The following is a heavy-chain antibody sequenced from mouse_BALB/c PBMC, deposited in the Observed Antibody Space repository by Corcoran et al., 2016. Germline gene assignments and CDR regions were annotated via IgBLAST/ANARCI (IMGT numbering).Heavy chain of an antibody. CDR2: IYPKDGST. V-gene: IGHV1S12*01. CDR1: GYTFTSYY. CDR3: ARKRRDENYLDY. Sequence: QVQLQQSGPELVKPGASVKISCKASGYTFTSYYIHWVKQRPGQGLEWIGYIYPKDGSTDYNEKFKGKATLTADTSSSTAYMQRSSLTSEDSAVCFCARKRRDENYLDYWGQGTTLTVSS. D-gene: IGHD3-3*01. J-gene: IGHJ2*01.